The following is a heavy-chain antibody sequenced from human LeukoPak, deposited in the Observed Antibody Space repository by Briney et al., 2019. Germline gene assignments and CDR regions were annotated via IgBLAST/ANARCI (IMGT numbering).Heavy chain of an antibody. D-gene: IGHD6-19*01. V-gene: IGHV3-53*01. CDR1: GFTVSSNY. CDR3: AGRRSTGWSAY. J-gene: IGHJ4*02. Sequence: GGSLRLSCATSGFTVSSNYMSWVRQAPGKGLEWVSVIHNSGTTYYADSVTGRFLIFRHTSKNTVDLQMNSLRVEDTPVYYWAGRRSTGWSAYWGQGNLVTVSS. CDR2: IHNSGTT.